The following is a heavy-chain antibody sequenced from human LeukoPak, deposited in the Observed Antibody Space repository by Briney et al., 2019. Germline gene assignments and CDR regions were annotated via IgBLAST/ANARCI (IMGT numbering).Heavy chain of an antibody. Sequence: PSETLSLTCTVSGGSISSGGYYWSWIRQHPGKGLEWIGYIYYSGSTYYNPSLKSRVTISVDTSKNQFSLKLSSVTAADTAVYYCARDRTAPYDFWSGYQDYYYYGMDVWGQGTTVTVSS. J-gene: IGHJ6*02. V-gene: IGHV4-31*03. CDR2: IYYSGST. CDR3: ARDRTAPYDFWSGYQDYYYYGMDV. D-gene: IGHD3-3*01. CDR1: GGSISSGGYY.